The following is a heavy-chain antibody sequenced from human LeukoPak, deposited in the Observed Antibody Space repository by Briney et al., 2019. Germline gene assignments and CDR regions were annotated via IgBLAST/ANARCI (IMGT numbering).Heavy chain of an antibody. CDR3: ATDWNPYYYDSSGYFLDY. D-gene: IGHD3-22*01. Sequence: GRSLRLSRAASGFTFSSYGMHWVRQAPGKGLEWVAVIWYDGSNKYYADSVKGRFTISRDNSKNTLYLQMNSLRAEDTAVYYCATDWNPYYYDSSGYFLDYWGQGTLVTVSS. CDR1: GFTFSSYG. V-gene: IGHV3-33*01. J-gene: IGHJ4*02. CDR2: IWYDGSNK.